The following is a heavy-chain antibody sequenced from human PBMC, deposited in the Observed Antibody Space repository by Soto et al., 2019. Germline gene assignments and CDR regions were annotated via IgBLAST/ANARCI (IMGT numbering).Heavy chain of an antibody. CDR1: GFTFTSYN. CDR3: ARGERSLDC. CDR2: ITGSSSKK. V-gene: IGHV3-21*01. Sequence: GGSLRLSCAASGFTFTSYNMNWVRQAPGKGLEWVSSITGSSSKKYYADSVKGRFTISRDNAKDSLYLQMDSLRVEDTAVYYCARGERSLDCWGQGTLVTVSS. J-gene: IGHJ4*02.